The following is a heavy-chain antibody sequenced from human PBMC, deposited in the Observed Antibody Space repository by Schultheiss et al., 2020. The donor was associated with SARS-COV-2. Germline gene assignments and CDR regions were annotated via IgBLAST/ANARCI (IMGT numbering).Heavy chain of an antibody. V-gene: IGHV4-39*07. CDR1: GGSISSGGYY. CDR3: ARGPRYYYDSSGFTFDY. J-gene: IGHJ4*02. D-gene: IGHD3-22*01. Sequence: SETLSLTCTVSGGSISSGGYYWSWIRQPPGKGLEWIGEINHSGSTNYNPSLKSRVTISVDTSKNQFSLKLSSVTAADTAVYYCARGPRYYYDSSGFTFDYWGQGTLVTVSS. CDR2: INHSGST.